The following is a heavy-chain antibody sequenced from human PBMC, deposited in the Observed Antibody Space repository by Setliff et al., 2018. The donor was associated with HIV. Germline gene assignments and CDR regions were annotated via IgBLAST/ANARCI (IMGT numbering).Heavy chain of an antibody. CDR3: ARGKRWPQPYYLDY. D-gene: IGHD1-1*01. J-gene: IGHJ4*02. CDR1: GYDFSSYG. CDR2: ISGYSGNT. Sequence: RASVKVSCKASGYDFSSYGITWVRQAPGQGLEWMGWISGYSGNTNYAQKVQVRVTMTTDTSTSTAYMELRSLRFDDTAVYYCARGKRWPQPYYLDYWGQGTLVTVSS. V-gene: IGHV1-18*01.